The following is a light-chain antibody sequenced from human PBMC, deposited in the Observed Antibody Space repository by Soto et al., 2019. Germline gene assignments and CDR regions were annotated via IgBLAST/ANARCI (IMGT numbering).Light chain of an antibody. Sequence: DIQMTQSPSSLSASVGDSVTITCRASQSISTYLNWYQQMPGKAPNLLIYAASSLQSGVPSRFSGSGSGTDFTLTISSLQPEDFATYYCQQSYSTPRAFGGGTKVEIK. V-gene: IGKV1-39*01. CDR2: AAS. CDR3: QQSYSTPRA. CDR1: QSISTY. J-gene: IGKJ4*01.